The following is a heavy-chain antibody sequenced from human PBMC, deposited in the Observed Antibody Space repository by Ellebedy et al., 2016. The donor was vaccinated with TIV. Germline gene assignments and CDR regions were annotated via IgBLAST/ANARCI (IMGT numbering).Heavy chain of an antibody. J-gene: IGHJ1*01. CDR1: GFTFSTYT. CDR2: ISSTSSTI. CDR3: ARSVDTALVEHFQH. V-gene: IGHV3-48*04. D-gene: IGHD5-18*01. Sequence: GESLKISCAASGFTFSTYTMNWVRQAPGKGLEWVSYISSTSSTIYYADSVRGRFAISRDNAKNSLYLQMNSLRAEDTALYYCARSVDTALVEHFQHWGQGTLVTVSS.